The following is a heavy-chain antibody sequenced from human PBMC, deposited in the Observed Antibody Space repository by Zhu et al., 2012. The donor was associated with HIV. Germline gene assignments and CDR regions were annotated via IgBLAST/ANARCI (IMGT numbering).Heavy chain of an antibody. J-gene: IGHJ4*02. CDR2: IYFSGNT. CDR1: GGSISSHY. V-gene: IGHV4-4*07. Sequence: QVHLQESGPGLVRPSETLSLTCTVSGGSISSHYWNWIRQSAGKGLEWIGRIYFSGNTNYNPSLKSRVTMSVDMSKNEFSLKLKSVTAADTAIYYCARGFGYHDSSGHYFGGQFDSWGQGAQVTVSS. D-gene: IGHD3-22*01. CDR3: ARGFGYHDSSGHYFGGQFDS.